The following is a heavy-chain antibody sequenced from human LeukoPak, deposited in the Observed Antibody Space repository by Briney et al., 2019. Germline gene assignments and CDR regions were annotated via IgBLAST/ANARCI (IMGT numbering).Heavy chain of an antibody. V-gene: IGHV3-23*01. CDR1: GFTFSSYA. CDR2: ISATGGGT. D-gene: IGHD2-21*02. Sequence: GGSLRLSCAASGFTFSSYAMSWVRQTPGKGLEWVSAISATGGGTYYADSVKGRFTVSRDNSKNTLYLQMNSLRAEDTAVYYCARVVAVTSYYFDYWGQGTLVTVSS. J-gene: IGHJ4*02. CDR3: ARVVAVTSYYFDY.